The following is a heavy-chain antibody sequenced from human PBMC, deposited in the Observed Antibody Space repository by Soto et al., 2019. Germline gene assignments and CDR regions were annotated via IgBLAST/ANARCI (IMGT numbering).Heavy chain of an antibody. CDR3: ARVVRLSYYYDSSGYPNWFDP. Sequence: SETLSLTCTVSGGSLSSYYWSWIRQPPGKGLEWIGYIYYSGSTNYNPSLKSRVTISVDTSKNQFSLKLSSVTAADTAVYYCARVVRLSYYYDSSGYPNWFDPWGQGTLVTVS. D-gene: IGHD3-22*01. J-gene: IGHJ5*02. CDR2: IYYSGST. V-gene: IGHV4-59*01. CDR1: GGSLSSYY.